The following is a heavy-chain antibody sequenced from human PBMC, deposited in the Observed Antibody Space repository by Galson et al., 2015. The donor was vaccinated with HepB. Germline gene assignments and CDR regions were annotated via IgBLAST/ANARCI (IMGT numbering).Heavy chain of an antibody. CDR1: RFTFSSYG. CDR3: ARDRGSGNYYPDS. D-gene: IGHD3-10*01. Sequence: SLRLSCAASRFTFSSYGMHWVRQAPGKGLEWVAVVWYDGSHEYYADSVKGRFTISRDNSKNTLYLQMNSLRAEDTAVYYCARDRGSGNYYPDSWGQGTLVTVSS. CDR2: VWYDGSHE. J-gene: IGHJ5*01. V-gene: IGHV3-33*01.